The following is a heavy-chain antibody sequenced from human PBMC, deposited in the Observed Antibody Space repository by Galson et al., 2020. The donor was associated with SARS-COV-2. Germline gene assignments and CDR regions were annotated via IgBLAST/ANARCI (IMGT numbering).Heavy chain of an antibody. CDR2: ISYDVTTK. Sequence: QLGESLKTSCSTSGFTFSGSAMPLVRQAPGKGLEWVALISYDVTTKYNSDSVKGRFTISRDNSKNTLYLQMNSLRPDDTAVYYCARETDDHTSGWYDYWGKGTLVIVSS. CDR3: ARETDDHTSGWYDY. J-gene: IGHJ4*02. D-gene: IGHD6-13*01. CDR1: GFTFSGSA. V-gene: IGHV3-30*04.